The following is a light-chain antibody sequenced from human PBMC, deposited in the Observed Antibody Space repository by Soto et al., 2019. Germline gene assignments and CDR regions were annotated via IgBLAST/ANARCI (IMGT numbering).Light chain of an antibody. CDR1: RSDVGGCKY. CDR2: DVA. CDR3: CSYGGGRTPLG. Sequence: QSALTQPRSVSGSPGQSVTISCTGSRSDVGGCKYVSWYQQFPGKAPKLIIYDVAKRPSGVPGRFSGSKSGNTASLTISGLQAEDEADYYCCSYGGGRTPLGFGGGTKLTVL. V-gene: IGLV2-11*01. J-gene: IGLJ2*01.